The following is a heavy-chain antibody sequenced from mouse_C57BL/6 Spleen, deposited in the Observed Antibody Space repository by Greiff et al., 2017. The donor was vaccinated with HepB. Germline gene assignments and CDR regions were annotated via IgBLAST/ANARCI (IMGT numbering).Heavy chain of an antibody. J-gene: IGHJ3*01. V-gene: IGHV1-42*01. Sequence: VQLQQSGPELVKPGASVKISCKASGYSFTGYYMNWVKQSPEKSLEWIGEINPSTGGTTYNQKFKAKATLTVDKSSSTAYMQLKSLTSEDSAVYYCATSREGAYWGQGTLVTVSA. CDR3: ATSREGAY. CDR1: GYSFTGYY. CDR2: INPSTGGT.